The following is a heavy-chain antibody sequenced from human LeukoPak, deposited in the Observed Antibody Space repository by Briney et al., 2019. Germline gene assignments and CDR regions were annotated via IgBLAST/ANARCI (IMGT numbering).Heavy chain of an antibody. Sequence: ASVKVSCKASGYTFTSYDINWVRQAPGQGLEWMGWMNPNSGNTGDAQKFQGRITMTRNTSISTAYMELSSLTSEDTAVYYCARIAAAGNRRLSFWGQGTLVTVSS. CDR1: GYTFTSYD. D-gene: IGHD6-13*01. J-gene: IGHJ4*02. CDR3: ARIAAAGNRRLSF. V-gene: IGHV1-8*01. CDR2: MNPNSGNT.